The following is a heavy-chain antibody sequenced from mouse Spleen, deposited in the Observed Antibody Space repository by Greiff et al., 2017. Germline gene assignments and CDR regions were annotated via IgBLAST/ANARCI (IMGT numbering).Heavy chain of an antibody. CDR2: IRNKANGYTT. J-gene: IGHJ1*01. V-gene: IGHV7-3*01. Sequence: EVKLVESGGGLVQPGGSLSLSCAASGFTFTDYYMSWVRQPPGKALEWLGFIRNKANGYTTEYSASVKGRFTISRDNSQSILYLQMNALRAEDSATYYCARGKLGRGGYFDVWGAGTTVTVSS. D-gene: IGHD4-1*01. CDR1: GFTFTDYY. CDR3: ARGKLGRGGYFDV.